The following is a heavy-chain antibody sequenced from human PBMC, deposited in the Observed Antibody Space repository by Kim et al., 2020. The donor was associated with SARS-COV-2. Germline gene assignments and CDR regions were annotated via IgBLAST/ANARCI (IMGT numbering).Heavy chain of an antibody. CDR2: INAGNGNT. Sequence: ASVKVSCKASGYTFTSYAMHWVRQAPGQRLEWMGWINAGNGNTKYSQKFQGRVTITRDTSASTAYMELSSLRSEDTAVYYCARDSYYDIFRYYYYDMDVWGKGTTVTVSS. CDR3: ARDSYYDIFRYYYYDMDV. CDR1: GYTFTSYA. D-gene: IGHD3-9*01. J-gene: IGHJ6*03. V-gene: IGHV1-3*01.